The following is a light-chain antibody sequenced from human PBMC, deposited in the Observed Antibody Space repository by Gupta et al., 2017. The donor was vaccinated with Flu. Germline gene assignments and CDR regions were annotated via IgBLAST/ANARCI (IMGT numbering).Light chain of an antibody. Sequence: DIQMTPSPSSLSASVGDRVTITCRASQGISSYLNWYQQKPGKAPKVLIYAASNLQSGVPSRFSGSGSGTDFTLTISSLQPEDFATYYCQQSYSTPYTFGQGTKLEIK. CDR1: QGISSY. CDR2: AAS. V-gene: IGKV1-39*01. CDR3: QQSYSTPYT. J-gene: IGKJ2*01.